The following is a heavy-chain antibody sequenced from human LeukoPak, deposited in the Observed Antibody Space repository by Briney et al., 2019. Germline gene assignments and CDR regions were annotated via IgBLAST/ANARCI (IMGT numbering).Heavy chain of an antibody. CDR1: GFTFYMYA. V-gene: IGHV3-23*01. CDR3: AKDRPNFHENSGHYYRRDGDS. Sequence: GGSLRLSCQASGFTFYMYAMSWVRQAPGKGLEWVASMCGTAGCTFYPDSVKGRCTISRDNSKNVLYLRMNSLTAEDTAIYYCAKDRPNFHENSGHYYRRDGDSWGQGTLVTVSS. D-gene: IGHD3-22*01. J-gene: IGHJ5*01. CDR2: MCGTAGCT.